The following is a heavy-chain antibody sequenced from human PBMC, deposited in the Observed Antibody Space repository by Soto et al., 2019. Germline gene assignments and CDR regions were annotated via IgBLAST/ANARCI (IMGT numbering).Heavy chain of an antibody. CDR2: IKQDGSEK. D-gene: IGHD4-17*01. V-gene: IGHV3-7*01. CDR3: ARDESGAYDS. CDR1: GFTFSRHW. Sequence: GGSLRLSCAASGFTFSRHWMSWVRQAPGKGLEWVANIKQDGSEKYYVDSVKGRFTISRDNAKNSLFLQMNSLRAEDTGVYYCARDESGAYDSWGQGTLVTVSS. J-gene: IGHJ4*02.